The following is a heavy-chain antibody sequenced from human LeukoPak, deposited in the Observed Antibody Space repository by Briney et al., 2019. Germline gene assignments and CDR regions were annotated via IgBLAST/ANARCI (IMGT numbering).Heavy chain of an antibody. CDR1: GGSISSSSYY. CDR3: VRDPYDSSGYPDH. D-gene: IGHD3-22*01. CDR2: IYYSGST. V-gene: IGHV4-39*07. J-gene: IGHJ4*02. Sequence: SETLSLTCTVSGGSISSSSYYWGWIRQPPGKGLEWIGSIYYSGSTYYNPSLKSRVTISVDTSKNQFSLKLSSVTAADTAVYYCVRDPYDSSGYPDHWGQGALVTVSS.